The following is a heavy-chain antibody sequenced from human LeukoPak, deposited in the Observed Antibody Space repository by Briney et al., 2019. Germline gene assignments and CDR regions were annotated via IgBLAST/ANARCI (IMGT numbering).Heavy chain of an antibody. V-gene: IGHV4-34*01. CDR3: ARGLGSGPRGYFDL. CDR1: GGSFSGYY. J-gene: IGHJ2*01. Sequence: SETLSLTCAVYGGSFSGYYWSWIRQPPGKGLEWIGEINHSGSTNYNPSLKSRVTISVDTSKNQFCLKLSSVTAADTAVYYCARGLGSGPRGYFDLWGGGALVTVSS. D-gene: IGHD3-10*01. CDR2: INHSGST.